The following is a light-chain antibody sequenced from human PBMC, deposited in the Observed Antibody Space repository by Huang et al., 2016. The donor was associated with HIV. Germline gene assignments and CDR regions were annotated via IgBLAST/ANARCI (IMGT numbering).Light chain of an antibody. CDR2: GTS. J-gene: IGKJ1*01. Sequence: VLTQSPGSLSLSLGARVTVSCRASQSVDSGYLAWYQHKPGQSPRLLVYGTSTRASGVPSRFSGSGSGRDFTLTISRLEPEDFGVYYCHQYGSSMATFGQGTKVDI. CDR3: HQYGSSMAT. V-gene: IGKV3-20*01. CDR1: QSVDSGY.